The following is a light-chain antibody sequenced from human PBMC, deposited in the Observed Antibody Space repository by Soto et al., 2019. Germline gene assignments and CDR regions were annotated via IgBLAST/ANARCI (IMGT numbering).Light chain of an antibody. Sequence: DIVMTQSPLSLPVTPGEPASISCRSSQSLLHSNGYNYLDWYLQKPGQSPQLLIYLGSNRASGVPDRFSGSASGTEFTLKISRVAAEDVGVYYCMQALQTPWTFGQGTKVEIK. CDR2: LGS. V-gene: IGKV2-28*01. J-gene: IGKJ1*01. CDR3: MQALQTPWT. CDR1: QSLLHSNGYNY.